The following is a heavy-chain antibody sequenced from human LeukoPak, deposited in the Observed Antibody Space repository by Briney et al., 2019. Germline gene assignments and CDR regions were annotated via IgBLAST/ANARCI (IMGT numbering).Heavy chain of an antibody. J-gene: IGHJ4*02. D-gene: IGHD2-15*01. V-gene: IGHV1-2*02. CDR3: ARESFGGSPLVR. CDR2: INSNSGAT. Sequence: ASVKVSCKASGGTFSSYGLSWVRQAPGQGPEWMGWINSNSGATNYAQKFQGRVTMTRDTSISTVYMELSSLRSDDTAVYYCARESFGGSPLVRWGQGTLVTVSS. CDR1: GGTFSSYG.